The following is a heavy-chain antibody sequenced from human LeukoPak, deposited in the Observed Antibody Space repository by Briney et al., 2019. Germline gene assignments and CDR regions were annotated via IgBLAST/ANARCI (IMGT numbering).Heavy chain of an antibody. V-gene: IGHV3-23*01. J-gene: IGHJ4*02. CDR3: AKALSYVDTAMVIY. D-gene: IGHD5-18*01. Sequence: GGSLRLSCAASGFTFSSYAMSWVRQAPGKGLEWVSAISGSGGSTYYADSVKGRFTISRDNSKNTLYLQMNSLRAEDTAVYYCAKALSYVDTAMVIYWGQGTLVTVSS. CDR1: GFTFSSYA. CDR2: ISGSGGST.